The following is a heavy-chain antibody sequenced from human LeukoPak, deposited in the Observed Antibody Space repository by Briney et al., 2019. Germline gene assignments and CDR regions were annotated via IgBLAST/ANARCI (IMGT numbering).Heavy chain of an antibody. CDR2: IWYDGSDK. J-gene: IGHJ3*02. CDR3: ARDRYSSTLGAFDI. V-gene: IGHV3-33*01. D-gene: IGHD6-19*01. Sequence: GRSLRLSCAASGFTFSSYGMHWVRQAPGKGLEWVAVIWYDGSDKYYADSVKGRFTISRDNSKNTLYLQMNSLRAEDTAVYYCARDRYSSTLGAFDIWGQGTMVTVSS. CDR1: GFTFSSYG.